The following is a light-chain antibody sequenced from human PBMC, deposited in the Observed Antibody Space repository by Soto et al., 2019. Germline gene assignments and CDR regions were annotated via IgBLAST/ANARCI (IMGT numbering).Light chain of an antibody. CDR1: QSISSW. V-gene: IGKV1-5*03. Sequence: DIQMTQSPSILSASVGDRVTITCRASQSISSWLAWYQQKPGKAHKLLIYKASSLESGVPSRFSGSGSGTEFTLTISSLQPDDFATYYCQQYNIYPWTFGQGIKVEIK. J-gene: IGKJ1*01. CDR3: QQYNIYPWT. CDR2: KAS.